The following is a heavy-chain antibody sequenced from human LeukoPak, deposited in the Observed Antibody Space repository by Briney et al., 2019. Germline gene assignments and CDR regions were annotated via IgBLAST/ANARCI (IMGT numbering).Heavy chain of an antibody. CDR1: GYTFTDYY. J-gene: IGHJ4*02. Sequence: VASVKVSCKASGYTFTDYYMHWVRQAPEQGFEWMGWINPNDGDTNYAQKFQGRVTMTRDTSISTAHMEVSRLRSDDTAVYYCARANFLYCSSSTCLFDYWGQGTLVTVSS. CDR2: INPNDGDT. D-gene: IGHD2-2*01. V-gene: IGHV1-2*02. CDR3: ARANFLYCSSSTCLFDY.